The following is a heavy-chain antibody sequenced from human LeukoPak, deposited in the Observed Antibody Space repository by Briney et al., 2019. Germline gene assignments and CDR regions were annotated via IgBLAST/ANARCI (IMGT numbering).Heavy chain of an antibody. CDR1: GGSISSGGYY. CDR2: IYYSGST. Sequence: SETLSLTCTVSGGSISSGGYYWSWIRQHPGKGLEWIGYIYYSGSTYYNPSLKSRVTISVDTSKNQFSLKLSSVTAADTAVYYCAKDPLDYKAAAGTSWFQHWGQGTLVTVSS. D-gene: IGHD6-13*01. V-gene: IGHV4-31*03. J-gene: IGHJ1*01. CDR3: AKDPLDYKAAAGTSWFQH.